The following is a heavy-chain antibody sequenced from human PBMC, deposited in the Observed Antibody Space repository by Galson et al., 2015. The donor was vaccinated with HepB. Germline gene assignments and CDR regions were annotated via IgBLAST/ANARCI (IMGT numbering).Heavy chain of an antibody. V-gene: IGHV3-33*01. CDR3: ARDRDEKRPATAIALGY. D-gene: IGHD2-2*02. CDR1: RFTFSSYG. CDR2: IWFDGSNK. J-gene: IGHJ4*02. Sequence: SLRLSCAASRFTFSSYGMHWIRQAPGKGLEWVAVIWFDGSNKYYADSVKGRFSISRDNSKNTLYLQMNSLRAEDTAVYYCARDRDEKRPATAIALGYWGQGTLVSVSS.